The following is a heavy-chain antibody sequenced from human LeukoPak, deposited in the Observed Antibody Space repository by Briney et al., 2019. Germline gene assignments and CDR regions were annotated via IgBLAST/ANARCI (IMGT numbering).Heavy chain of an antibody. J-gene: IGHJ4*02. D-gene: IGHD5-24*01. V-gene: IGHV4-4*07. CDR1: GDSISNYY. CDR3: ARGGRRDGFNYFDF. CDR2: IHSTGIT. Sequence: SETLSLTCTVSGDSISNYYWNWIRQPAGKGLEWVGRIHSTGITTYNPSLKSRVTVSVDTSKNQFSLRLSSVTAADTAVYYCARGGRRDGFNYFDFWGQGILATVSS.